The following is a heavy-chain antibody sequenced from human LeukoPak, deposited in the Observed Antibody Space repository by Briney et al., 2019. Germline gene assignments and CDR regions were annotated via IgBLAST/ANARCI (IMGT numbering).Heavy chain of an antibody. Sequence: SETLSLTCTVSGGSISSYYWSWIRQPPGKGLEWIGYIYTSGSTNHNPSLKSRVTISLDTSKNQFSLKLSSVTAADTAVYYCARHYYVSSGYWGGTNFGDAFDIWGQGTMVTVSS. J-gene: IGHJ3*02. V-gene: IGHV4-4*09. D-gene: IGHD3-22*01. CDR3: ARHYYVSSGYWGGTNFGDAFDI. CDR1: GGSISSYY. CDR2: IYTSGST.